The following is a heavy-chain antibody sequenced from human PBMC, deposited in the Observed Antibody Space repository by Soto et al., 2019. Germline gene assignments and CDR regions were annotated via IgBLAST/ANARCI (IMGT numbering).Heavy chain of an antibody. CDR3: ARGIAVEPTANWFDP. D-gene: IGHD6-19*01. Sequence: QVQLVQSGGEVKKSGASVKVSCKASGYIFRSCGISWVRQAPGQGLEWMGWINVKNGNTKHVEKFQGRVTMTTDTSTSTAYMELRNLTSDDTAVYYCARGIAVEPTANWFDPWGHGTLVIVSS. CDR1: GYIFRSCG. V-gene: IGHV1-18*01. J-gene: IGHJ5*02. CDR2: INVKNGNT.